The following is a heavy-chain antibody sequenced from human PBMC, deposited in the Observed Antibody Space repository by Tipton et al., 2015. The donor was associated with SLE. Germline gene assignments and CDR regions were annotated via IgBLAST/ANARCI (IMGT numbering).Heavy chain of an antibody. Sequence: TLSLTCSVSGGYISDYYWSWIRQAPGKELEWIGDVSYRGSPIYNPSLKSRVTMSLHTSRNQFSLKVNSLTAADTAVYYCVRGVNFESWGQGTLVTVSS. CDR2: VSYRGSP. V-gene: IGHV4-59*01. J-gene: IGHJ4*02. D-gene: IGHD5-24*01. CDR1: GGYISDYY. CDR3: VRGVNFES.